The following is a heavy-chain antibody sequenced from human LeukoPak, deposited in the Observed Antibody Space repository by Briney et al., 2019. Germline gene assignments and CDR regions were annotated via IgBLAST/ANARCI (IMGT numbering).Heavy chain of an antibody. CDR3: LGDIPAAASYYYYGMDV. D-gene: IGHD2-2*01. CDR2: IKSKTDGGTT. CDR1: GFTFSNAW. Sequence: PGGSLRLSCAASGFTFSNAWMSWVRQAPGKGLEWVGRIKSKTDGGTTDYAAPVKGRFTISRDDSKNTLYLQMNSLKTEDTAVYYCLGDIPAAASYYYYGMDVWGKGTTVTVSS. V-gene: IGHV3-15*01. J-gene: IGHJ6*04.